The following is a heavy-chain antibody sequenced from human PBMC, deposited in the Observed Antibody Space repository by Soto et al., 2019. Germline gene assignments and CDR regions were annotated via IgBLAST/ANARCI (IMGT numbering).Heavy chain of an antibody. CDR2: ISSSSSYI. D-gene: IGHD6-6*01. CDR1: GFTFSSYS. J-gene: IGHJ4*02. V-gene: IGHV3-21*01. Sequence: XVSLRLSCAASGFTFSSYSMNWVRQAPGKGLEWVSSISSSSSYIYYADSVKGRFTISRDNAKNSLYLQMNSLRAEDTAVYYCARGPYSSSSSFDYWGQGTLVTVSS. CDR3: ARGPYSSSSSFDY.